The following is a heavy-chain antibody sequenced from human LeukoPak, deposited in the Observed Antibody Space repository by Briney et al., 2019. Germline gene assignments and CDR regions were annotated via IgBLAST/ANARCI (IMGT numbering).Heavy chain of an antibody. V-gene: IGHV4-34*01. CDR1: GGSFSGYY. D-gene: IGHD3-10*01. CDR3: ARNSRGVVYYYYYYMDV. Sequence: SETLSLTCAVYGGSFSGYYWSWIRQPPGKGLEWIGEINHSGSTNYNPSLKSRVTISVDTSKNQFSLKLSSVTAADTAVYYCARNSRGVVYYYYYYMDVWGKGTTVTISS. CDR2: INHSGST. J-gene: IGHJ6*03.